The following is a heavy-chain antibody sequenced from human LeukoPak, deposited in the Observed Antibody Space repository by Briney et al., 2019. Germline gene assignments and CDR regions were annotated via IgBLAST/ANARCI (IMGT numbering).Heavy chain of an antibody. J-gene: IGHJ4*02. Sequence: PSETLSLTCAVYGGSFSGYYWSWIRQPPGKGLEWIGEINHSGSTNYNPSLKSRITISVDSSKNQFSLRLSSVTAADTAVYYCARRKYYTIENWGQGTLVTVSS. CDR1: GGSFSGYY. V-gene: IGHV4-34*01. D-gene: IGHD3-10*01. CDR3: ARRKYYTIEN. CDR2: INHSGST.